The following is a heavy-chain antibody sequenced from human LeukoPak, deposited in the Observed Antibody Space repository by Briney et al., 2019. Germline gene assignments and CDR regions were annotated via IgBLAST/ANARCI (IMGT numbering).Heavy chain of an antibody. CDR3: ARDDYGGLDY. CDR1: GFTFSTYR. CDR2: ISSSSNYI. J-gene: IGHJ4*02. V-gene: IGHV3-21*01. Sequence: GGSLRLSCAASGFTFSTYRMNWVRQAPGKGLEWVSCISSSSNYIYYGDSVKGRFTISRDNAKNSLYLQMNSLRAEDTAVYYCARDDYGGLDYWGQGTLVTVSS. D-gene: IGHD4-23*01.